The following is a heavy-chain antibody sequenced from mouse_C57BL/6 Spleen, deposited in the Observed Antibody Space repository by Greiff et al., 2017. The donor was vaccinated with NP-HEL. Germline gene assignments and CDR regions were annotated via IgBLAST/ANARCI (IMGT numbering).Heavy chain of an antibody. CDR3: ARVTVYAMDY. V-gene: IGHV5-17*01. CDR1: GFTFSDYG. Sequence: EVKLMESGGGLVKPGGSLKLSCAASGFTFSDYGMHWVRQAPEKGLEWVAYISSGSSTIYYADTVKGRFTISRDNAKNTLFLQMTSLRSEDTAMYYCARVTVYAMDYWGQGTSVTVSS. J-gene: IGHJ4*01. CDR2: ISSGSSTI.